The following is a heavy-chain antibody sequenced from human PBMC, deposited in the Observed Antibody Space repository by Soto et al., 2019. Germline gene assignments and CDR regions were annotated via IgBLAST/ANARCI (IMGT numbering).Heavy chain of an antibody. CDR1: GFTFSSYS. CDR3: ARDTLRDGIDY. V-gene: IGHV3-48*01. CDR2: ISSSSSTI. Sequence: GGSLRLSCAASGFTFSSYSMNWVRQAPGKGLEWVSYISSSSSTIYYADSVKGRFTISRDNAKNSLYLQMNSLRAEDTAVYYCARDTLRDGIDYWGQGTLVTVSS. J-gene: IGHJ4*02.